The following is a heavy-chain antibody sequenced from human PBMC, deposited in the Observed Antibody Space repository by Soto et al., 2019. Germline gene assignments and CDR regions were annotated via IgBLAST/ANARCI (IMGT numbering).Heavy chain of an antibody. D-gene: IGHD6-19*01. V-gene: IGHV3-30*18. J-gene: IGHJ4*02. Sequence: ESGGGVVPPGRSLRLSCAASGFTFSDYAMHWVRQAPGKGLEWVAVVSHDGRNTHYADSVKGRFTISRDSSKNTVSLEMTSPRAEDTAVYYCAKGGRQWLVTSDFNYWGQGALVTVSS. CDR3: AKGGRQWLVTSDFNY. CDR2: VSHDGRNT. CDR1: GFTFSDYA.